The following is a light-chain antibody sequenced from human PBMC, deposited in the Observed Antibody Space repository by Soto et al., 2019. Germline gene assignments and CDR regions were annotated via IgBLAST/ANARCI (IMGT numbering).Light chain of an antibody. V-gene: IGLV2-14*01. CDR2: DVS. J-gene: IGLJ1*01. CDR1: SRKFGDYNY. CDR3: SSYTSSAPPYV. Sequence: SVLTQPAHVPGSPGQSIAISCPGTSRKFGDYNYVPWYQQHPGKAPKLIIYDVSDRPSGVSSRFSGSKSGNTAPLTISGLQPEDEADYYCSSYTSSAPPYVFGTGTKVTVL.